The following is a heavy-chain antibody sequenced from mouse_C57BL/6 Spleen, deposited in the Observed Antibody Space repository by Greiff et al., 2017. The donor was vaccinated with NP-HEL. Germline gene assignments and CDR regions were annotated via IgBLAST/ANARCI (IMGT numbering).Heavy chain of an antibody. Sequence: EVKLMESGGGLVKPGGSLKLSCAASGFTFSSYAMSWVRQTPEKRLEWVATISDGGSYTYYPDNVKGRFTISRDNAKNNLYLQMSHLKSEDTAMYYCARVSYYSNYGYFDVWGTGTTVTVSS. CDR1: GFTFSSYA. CDR2: ISDGGSYT. D-gene: IGHD2-5*01. CDR3: ARVSYYSNYGYFDV. J-gene: IGHJ1*03. V-gene: IGHV5-4*03.